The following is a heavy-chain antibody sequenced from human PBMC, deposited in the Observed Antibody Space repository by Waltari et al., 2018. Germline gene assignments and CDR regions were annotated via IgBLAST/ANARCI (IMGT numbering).Heavy chain of an antibody. J-gene: IGHJ1*01. D-gene: IGHD3-10*01. CDR3: AKVGLSYWAEYLQH. CDR2: ISGNFGST. CDR1: GFTFSSYA. Sequence: EVQLLESGGGLVQPGGSLRRSCVASGFTFSSYAMAWVRQAPGKGLEWVSTISGNFGSTYYADSVKGRFTTSRDNSKNTLSLQMNSLRPEDTAIYYCAKVGLSYWAEYLQHWGQGTLVTVSS. V-gene: IGHV3-23*01.